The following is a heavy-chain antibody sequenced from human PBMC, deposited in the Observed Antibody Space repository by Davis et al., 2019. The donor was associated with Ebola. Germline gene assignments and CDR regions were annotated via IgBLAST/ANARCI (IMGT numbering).Heavy chain of an antibody. Sequence: PGGSLRLSCTASGFTFASYAMHWVRQAPGKGPEHVSAISTTGATTDYADSVKGRFTISRDTSKNTLYLQMGSLRPEDMAVYYCARIVISSSWPW. CDR2: ISTTGATT. J-gene: IGHJ5*02. D-gene: IGHD6-13*01. V-gene: IGHV3-64*02. CDR1: GFTFASYA. CDR3: ARIVISSSWP.